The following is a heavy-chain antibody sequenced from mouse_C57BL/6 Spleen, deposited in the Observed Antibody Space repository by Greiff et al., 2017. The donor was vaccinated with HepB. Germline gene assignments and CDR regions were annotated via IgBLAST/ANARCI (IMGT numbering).Heavy chain of an antibody. D-gene: IGHD1-1*01. Sequence: QVQLKQPGAELVRPGSSVKLSCKASGYTFTSYWMHWVKQRPIQGLEWIGNIDPSDSETHYNQKFKDKATLTVDKSSSTAYMQLSSLTSEDSAVYYCAIYYYGSSHDWGQGTTLTVSS. CDR3: AIYYYGSSHD. CDR1: GYTFTSYW. V-gene: IGHV1-52*01. CDR2: IDPSDSET. J-gene: IGHJ2*01.